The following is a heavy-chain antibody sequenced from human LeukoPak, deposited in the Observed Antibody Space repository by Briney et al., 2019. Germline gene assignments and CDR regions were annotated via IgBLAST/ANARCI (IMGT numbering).Heavy chain of an antibody. CDR1: GDSIDPYS. CDR3: ARHQDSTVFNY. D-gene: IGHD2/OR15-2a*01. J-gene: IGHJ4*02. V-gene: IGHV4-59*08. CDR2: ISHIGTI. Sequence: PSETLSLTCTISGDSIDPYSWSWIRQPPGKGREWVGYISHIGTIKYNTSLMSLVFMGLDKPNNEFSLSLRSVTATDTALYFCARHQDSTVFNYWGRGVPVIVSS.